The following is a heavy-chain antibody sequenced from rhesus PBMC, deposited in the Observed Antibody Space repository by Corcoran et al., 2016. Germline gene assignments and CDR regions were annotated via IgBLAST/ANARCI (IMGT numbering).Heavy chain of an antibody. J-gene: IGHJ6*01. CDR2: IYGNSAST. D-gene: IGHD6-25*01. CDR1: GGSISGYYY. Sequence: QVQLQQWGEGLVKPSETLSLTCAVYGGSISGYYYWSWIRQPPGKGLDWIGYIYGNSASTNYNPSLKNRVTISKDTSKNQFSLKLSSVTAADTAVYYCARSAAAGTGRYYYGLDSWGQGVVVTVSS. CDR3: ARSAAAGTGRYYYGLDS. V-gene: IGHV4-73*01.